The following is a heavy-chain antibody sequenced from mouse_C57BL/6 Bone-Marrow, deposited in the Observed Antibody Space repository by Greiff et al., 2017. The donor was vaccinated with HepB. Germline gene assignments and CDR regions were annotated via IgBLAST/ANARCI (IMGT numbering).Heavy chain of an antibody. CDR3: AREGGGNYFYAMDY. CDR1: GYSITSGYY. V-gene: IGHV3-6*01. Sequence: DVQLQESGPGLVKPSQSLSLTCSVTGYSITSGYYWNWIRQFPGNKLEWMGYISYDGSNNYNPSLKNRISITRDTSKNQFFLKLNSVTTEDTATYYCAREGGGNYFYAMDYWGQGTSVTVSS. D-gene: IGHD2-1*01. J-gene: IGHJ4*01. CDR2: ISYDGSN.